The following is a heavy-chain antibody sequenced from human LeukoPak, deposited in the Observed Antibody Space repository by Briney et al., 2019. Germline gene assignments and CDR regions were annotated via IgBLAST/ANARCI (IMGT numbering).Heavy chain of an antibody. J-gene: IGHJ4*02. CDR1: GFTFDDYG. CDR3: ARDTNYYDSSGYFDY. Sequence: PRGSLRLSCAASGFTFDDYGMSWVRQAPGKGLEWVSGINWNGGSTGYADSVKGLFPISRDNAKNSLYLQMNSLRAEDTALYFCARDTNYYDSSGYFDYWGQGTLVTVSS. D-gene: IGHD3-22*01. V-gene: IGHV3-20*04. CDR2: INWNGGST.